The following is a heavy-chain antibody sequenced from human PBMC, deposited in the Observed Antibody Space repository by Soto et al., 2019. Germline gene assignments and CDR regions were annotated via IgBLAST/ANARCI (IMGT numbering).Heavy chain of an antibody. V-gene: IGHV3-74*01. CDR2: ITDDGSTT. CDR1: GFIFSMYW. J-gene: IGHJ4*02. D-gene: IGHD1-1*01. CDR3: TRGLRRPSTGTTAF. Sequence: GGSLRLCCETSGFIFSMYWMHWVRQVPGKGPQWVARITDDGSTTYYAASVEGRFTISRDNAKNALYLQMTSLRADDTAVYYCTRGLRRPSTGTTAFWGQGTLVTVSS.